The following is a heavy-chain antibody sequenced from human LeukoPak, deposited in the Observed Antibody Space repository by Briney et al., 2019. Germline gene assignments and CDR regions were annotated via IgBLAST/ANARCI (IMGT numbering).Heavy chain of an antibody. CDR1: GGSISSSSYY. CDR2: KDYSGST. D-gene: IGHD6-13*01. CDR3: ARVYYSSSYDYWYFDL. J-gene: IGHJ2*01. Sequence: SETLSLTCTVSGGSISSSSYYWGWIRQPPGKGLEWIGYKDYSGSTNYNRSLKSRVTISVDTSKNQFSLKLSSVTVADTAVYYCARVYYSSSYDYWYFDLWGRGTLVTVSS. V-gene: IGHV4-61*05.